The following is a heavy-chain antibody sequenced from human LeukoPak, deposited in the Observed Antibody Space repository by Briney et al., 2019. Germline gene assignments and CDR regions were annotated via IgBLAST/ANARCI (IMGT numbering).Heavy chain of an antibody. CDR1: GFTFSASP. Sequence: PGGSLRLSCAVSGFTFSASPIHWVRQASGKGLEWVGRIRSKTNNYATAYAASVQGRFSISRDDSKNTAYLQMNGLKTEDTAVYYCTGKSSTPGWYFDLWGRGTLVTVSS. CDR2: IRSKTNNYAT. D-gene: IGHD4-23*01. V-gene: IGHV3-73*01. J-gene: IGHJ2*01. CDR3: TGKSSTPGWYFDL.